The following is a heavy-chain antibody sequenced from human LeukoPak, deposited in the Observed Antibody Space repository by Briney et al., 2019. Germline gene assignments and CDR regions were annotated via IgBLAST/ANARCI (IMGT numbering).Heavy chain of an antibody. J-gene: IGHJ6*03. CDR1: GGSISSSSYY. CDR2: IYYSGST. V-gene: IGHV4-39*07. Sequence: SETLSLTCTVSGGSISSSSYYWGWIRQPPGKGLEWIGSIYYSGSTYYNPSLKGRVTISVDTSKNQFSLKLSSVTAADTAVYHCARDGFYSSGFESLWWYMDVWGKGTTVTVSS. D-gene: IGHD6-19*01. CDR3: ARDGFYSSGFESLWWYMDV.